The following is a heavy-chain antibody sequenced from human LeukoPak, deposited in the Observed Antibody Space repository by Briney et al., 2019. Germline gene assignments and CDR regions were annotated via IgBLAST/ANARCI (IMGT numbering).Heavy chain of an antibody. J-gene: IGHJ3*02. V-gene: IGHV1-24*01. CDR3: ATEYDFWSGPVGFDI. CDR1: GYTPTELS. CDR2: FYPEDGET. Sequence: GASVKVSCKVSGYTPTELSIPWVGQAPGKRLEWMGGFYPEDGETIYAQKFQGRVTMTEDTSTDTAYMELSSLRSEDTAVYYCATEYDFWSGPVGFDIWGQGTMVTVSS. D-gene: IGHD3-3*01.